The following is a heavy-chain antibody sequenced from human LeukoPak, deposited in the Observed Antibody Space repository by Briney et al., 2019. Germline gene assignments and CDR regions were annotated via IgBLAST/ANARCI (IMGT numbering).Heavy chain of an antibody. D-gene: IGHD3-22*01. J-gene: IGHJ4*02. V-gene: IGHV1-46*01. CDR2: INPSGGST. CDR3: ARSRDYDSSGYYLVY. CDR1: GGTFSSYA. Sequence: ASVKVSCKASGGTFSSYAISWVRQAPGQGLEWMGIINPSGGSTSYAQKFQGRVTMTRDTSTSTVYMELSSLRSEDTAVYYCARSRDYDSSGYYLVYWGQGTLVTVSS.